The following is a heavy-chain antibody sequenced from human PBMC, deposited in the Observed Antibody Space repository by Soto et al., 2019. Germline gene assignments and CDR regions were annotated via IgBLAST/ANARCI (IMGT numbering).Heavy chain of an antibody. J-gene: IGHJ3*02. CDR1: GYTFTSYG. V-gene: IGHV1-18*01. Sequence: QVQLVQSEAEVKKPGASVKVSCKASGYTFTSYGISWVRQAPGQGLEWMGWISAYNGNTNYGQKLQGRVTMTTDTSSSTAYMELRSLRSDDTAVYYCARDGRIAAAAEEAFDIWGQGTMVTVSS. CDR2: ISAYNGNT. D-gene: IGHD6-13*01. CDR3: ARDGRIAAAAEEAFDI.